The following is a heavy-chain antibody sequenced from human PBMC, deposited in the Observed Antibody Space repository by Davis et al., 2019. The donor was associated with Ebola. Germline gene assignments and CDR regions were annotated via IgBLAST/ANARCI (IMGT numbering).Heavy chain of an antibody. CDR3: ARVGMEWLRSRGLGY. J-gene: IGHJ4*02. D-gene: IGHD5-12*01. Sequence: FTFSRDTSKNTLYLQMNSLRAEDTAVYYCARVGMEWLRSRGLGYWGQGTLVTVSS. V-gene: IGHV3-30*01.